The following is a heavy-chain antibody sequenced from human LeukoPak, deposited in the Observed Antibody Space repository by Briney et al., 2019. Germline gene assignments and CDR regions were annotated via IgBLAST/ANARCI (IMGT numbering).Heavy chain of an antibody. J-gene: IGHJ6*02. CDR1: GGSISSYY. CDR3: ARDSVAGYYYGMDV. V-gene: IGHV4-4*07. CDR2: IYTSGST. Sequence: SETLSLTCTVSGGSISSYYWSWIRQPAGKGLGWIGRIYTSGSTNYNPSLRSRVTTSVDTSKNQFSLKLSSVTAADTAVYYCARDSVAGYYYGMDVWGQGTTVTVSS. D-gene: IGHD6-19*01.